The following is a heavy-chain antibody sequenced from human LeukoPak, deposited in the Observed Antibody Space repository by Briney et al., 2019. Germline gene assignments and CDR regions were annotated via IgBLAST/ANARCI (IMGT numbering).Heavy chain of an antibody. V-gene: IGHV1-69*04. D-gene: IGHD2-15*01. CDR1: GGTSSSYA. Sequence: EASVKVSCKASGGTSSSYAISWVRQAPGQGLEWMGRIIPILGIANYAQKFQGRVTITADKSTSTAYMELSSLRSEDTAMYYCAREDVGYCSGGSCYSFPYYYYGMDVWGQGTTVTVSS. CDR2: IIPILGIA. CDR3: AREDVGYCSGGSCYSFPYYYYGMDV. J-gene: IGHJ6*02.